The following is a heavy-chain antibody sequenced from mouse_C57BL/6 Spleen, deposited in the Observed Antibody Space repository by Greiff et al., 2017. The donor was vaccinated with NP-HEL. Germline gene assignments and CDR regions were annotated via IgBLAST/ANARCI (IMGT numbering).Heavy chain of an antibody. CDR2: ISYDGSN. V-gene: IGHV3-6*01. D-gene: IGHD2-12*01. CDR1: GYSITSGYY. Sequence: EVKLMESGPGLVKPSQSLSLTCSVTGYSITSGYYWNWIRQFPGNKLEWMGYISYDGSNNYNPSLKNRISITRDTSKNQFFLKLNSVTTEDTATYYCARTASYYSTYFDYWGQGTTLTVSS. J-gene: IGHJ2*01. CDR3: ARTASYYSTYFDY.